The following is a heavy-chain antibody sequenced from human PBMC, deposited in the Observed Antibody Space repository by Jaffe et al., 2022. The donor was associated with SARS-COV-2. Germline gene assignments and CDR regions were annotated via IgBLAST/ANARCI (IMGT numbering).Heavy chain of an antibody. Sequence: QVQLVESGGGLVKPGGSLGLSCAASGFTFSDYYMSWIRQAPGKGLECVSFISSSGDSNYYADSVKGRFTISRDNAENSLYLQISSLRAEDTAVYYCVRGSDRSGHNYYYFYMDVWGEGTTVTVSS. CDR2: ISSSGDSN. CDR1: GFTFSDYY. V-gene: IGHV3-11*01. J-gene: IGHJ6*03. D-gene: IGHD6-25*01. CDR3: VRGSDRSGHNYYYFYMDV.